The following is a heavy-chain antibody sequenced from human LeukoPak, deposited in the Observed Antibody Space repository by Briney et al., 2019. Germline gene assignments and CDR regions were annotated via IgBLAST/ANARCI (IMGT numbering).Heavy chain of an antibody. J-gene: IGHJ4*02. CDR3: ARVDTAMVSFDY. CDR1: GGSISSYY. Sequence: PSETLSLTCTVSGGSISSYYWIWIRQPPGEVLEGIGYIYYSGSTNYNPSLKSRVTISVDPSKNQSSMKLSSVTGADTAVYYCARVDTAMVSFDYWGQGTLVTVSS. D-gene: IGHD5-18*01. V-gene: IGHV4-59*01. CDR2: IYYSGST.